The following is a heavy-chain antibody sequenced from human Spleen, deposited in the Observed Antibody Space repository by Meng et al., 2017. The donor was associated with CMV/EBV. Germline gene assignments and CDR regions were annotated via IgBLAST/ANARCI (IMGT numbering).Heavy chain of an antibody. Sequence: GGSLRFSCAASGFIFRGFGMHWVRQAQGKGLEWVAFIRYDGSNKYYADSVKGRFTISRDNSKNMMYLQMNSLRTEDTAVYYCAKSTHSRGFIAVASIIDDWGQGTLVTVSS. CDR2: IRYDGSNK. J-gene: IGHJ4*02. V-gene: IGHV3-30*02. D-gene: IGHD6-19*01. CDR3: AKSTHSRGFIAVASIIDD. CDR1: GFIFRGFG.